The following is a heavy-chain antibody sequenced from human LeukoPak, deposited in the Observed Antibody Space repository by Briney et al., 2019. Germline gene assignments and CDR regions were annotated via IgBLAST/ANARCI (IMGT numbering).Heavy chain of an antibody. CDR1: GFTFSTYA. Sequence: GGSLRLSCAASGFTFSTYAMNWVRQAPGKGLEWVSLIIANSGVINYADSVKGRFTISRDNSKNTLYLQMNSLRAEDTATYFCVKDRKPGSRYNFDYWGRGTLVTVSS. CDR3: VKDRKPGSRYNFDY. V-gene: IGHV3-23*01. D-gene: IGHD5-24*01. CDR2: IIANSGVI. J-gene: IGHJ4*02.